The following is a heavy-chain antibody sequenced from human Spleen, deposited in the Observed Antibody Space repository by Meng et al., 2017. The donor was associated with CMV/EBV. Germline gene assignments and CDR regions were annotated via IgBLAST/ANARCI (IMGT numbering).Heavy chain of an antibody. D-gene: IGHD1-14*01. J-gene: IGHJ6*02. V-gene: IGHV3-7*01. CDR2: IKRDGSEK. Sequence: GESLKISCAASGFTFSSYWMSWVRQAPGKGLEWVANIKRDGSEKYYVDSVKGRFTISRDNSKNTLYLQMNSLRAEDTAVYYCARAEYGPGPVSDYYGMDVWGQGTTVTVSS. CDR3: ARAEYGPGPVSDYYGMDV. CDR1: GFTFSSYW.